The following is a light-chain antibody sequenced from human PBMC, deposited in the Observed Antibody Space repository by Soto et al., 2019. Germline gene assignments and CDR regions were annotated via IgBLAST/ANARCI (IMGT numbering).Light chain of an antibody. CDR1: ESISDW. Sequence: DIQMTQSPSTLCASVGDRVTITCRASESISDWLAWYQQKPGKAPKLLIFDASSLKSGVPSRFSGSGSGTEFTLTISSLQPDDVATYFCQQYNSYSWTFGQGTKVEVK. CDR2: DAS. CDR3: QQYNSYSWT. V-gene: IGKV1-5*01. J-gene: IGKJ1*01.